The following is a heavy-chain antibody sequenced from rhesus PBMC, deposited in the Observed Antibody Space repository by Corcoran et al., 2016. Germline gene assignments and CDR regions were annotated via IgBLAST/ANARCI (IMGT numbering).Heavy chain of an antibody. CDR2: IYSNSEST. CDR3: ARELVVTTSVFVDY. J-gene: IGHJ4*01. CDR1: GGALSSGSYY. Sequence: QVQLQESGPGVVKPSETLSLTCAVPGGALSSGSYYRSWFRQPPGHGVEWIGGIYSNSESTNYNPSLKRRVTISKDTSKNQFSLKLSSVTAADTAVYYCARELVVTTSVFVDYWGQGVLVTVSS. D-gene: IGHD2-39*02. V-gene: IGHV4S12*01.